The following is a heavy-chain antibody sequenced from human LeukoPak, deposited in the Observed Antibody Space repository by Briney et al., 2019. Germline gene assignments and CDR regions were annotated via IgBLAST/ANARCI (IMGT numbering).Heavy chain of an antibody. CDR3: AKGASLVPAAIRYFDL. CDR1: GFTFSSYA. D-gene: IGHD2-2*02. V-gene: IGHV3-23*01. J-gene: IGHJ2*01. Sequence: GRSLRLSCAASGFTFSSYAMSWVRQPPGKGLEWVSAISGSGGSTYYADSVNGRFTISIDNSKNTLYLQMNSLRAEDTAVYYCAKGASLVPAAIRYFDLWGRGTLVTVSS. CDR2: ISGSGGST.